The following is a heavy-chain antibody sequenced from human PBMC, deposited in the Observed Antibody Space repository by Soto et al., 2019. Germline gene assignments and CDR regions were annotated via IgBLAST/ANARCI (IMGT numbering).Heavy chain of an antibody. V-gene: IGHV5-10-1*01. CDR1: GYNFTNYL. CDR2: IDPSDSYT. Sequence: DSLKISCKGSGYNFTNYLIIWVRQMPGKGLEWMGRIDPSDSYTKYSPSLQGHVTISADKSIGTAYLQWSRLKASDTAMYYCATFSDVWGQGTTVTVSS. CDR3: ATFSDV. J-gene: IGHJ6*02.